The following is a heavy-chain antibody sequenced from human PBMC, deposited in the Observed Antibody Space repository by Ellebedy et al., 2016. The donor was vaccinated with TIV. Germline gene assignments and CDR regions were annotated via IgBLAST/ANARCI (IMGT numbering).Heavy chain of an antibody. D-gene: IGHD3-10*01. Sequence: SETLSLXCAVYGGSFSGYYWSWIRQPPGKGLEWIGEINHSGSTNYNPSLKSRVTISVDTSKNQFSLKLSSVTAADTAVYYCARDLSRWFGEPRFDPWGQGTLVTVSS. CDR1: GGSFSGYY. CDR3: ARDLSRWFGEPRFDP. CDR2: INHSGST. J-gene: IGHJ5*02. V-gene: IGHV4-34*01.